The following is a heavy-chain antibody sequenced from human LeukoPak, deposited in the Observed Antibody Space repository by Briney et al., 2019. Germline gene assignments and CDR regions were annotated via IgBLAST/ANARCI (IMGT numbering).Heavy chain of an antibody. CDR3: ARLWFGELLSTTAYYFDY. V-gene: IGHV1-2*02. CDR1: GYTFTGYY. CDR2: INPNSGGT. Sequence: ASVKVSCKASGYTFTGYYMHWVRQAPAQGLEWMGWINPNSGGTNYAQKFQGRVTMTRDTSISTAYMELSRLRSDDTAVCYCARLWFGELLSTTAYYFDYWGQGTLVTVSS. D-gene: IGHD3-10*01. J-gene: IGHJ4*02.